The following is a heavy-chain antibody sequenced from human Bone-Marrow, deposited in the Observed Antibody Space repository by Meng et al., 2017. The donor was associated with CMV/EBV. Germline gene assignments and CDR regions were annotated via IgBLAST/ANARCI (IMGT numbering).Heavy chain of an antibody. Sequence: SETLSLTCAVYGGSFSGYYWSWIRQPPGKGLEWIGEINHSGSTNYNPSLKSRVTISVDTFKNQFSLKLSSVTAADTAVYYCARGSGIAARPNPSGGMDVWGQGPTVTVSS. CDR2: INHSGST. CDR3: ARGSGIAARPNPSGGMDV. D-gene: IGHD6-6*01. CDR1: GGSFSGYY. V-gene: IGHV4-34*01. J-gene: IGHJ6*02.